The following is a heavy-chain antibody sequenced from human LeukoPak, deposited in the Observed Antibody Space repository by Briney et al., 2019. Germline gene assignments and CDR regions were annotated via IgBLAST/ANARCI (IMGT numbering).Heavy chain of an antibody. CDR1: GGSFSGYY. Sequence: SETLSLTCAVYGGSFSGYYWSWIRQPPGKGLEWIGEINHSGSTNYNPSLKSRVTISVDTSKNQFSLKLSSVTAADTAVYYCALGGWELKDYYYYYMDVWGKGTTVTVSS. V-gene: IGHV4-34*01. D-gene: IGHD1-26*01. J-gene: IGHJ6*03. CDR2: INHSGST. CDR3: ALGGWELKDYYYYYMDV.